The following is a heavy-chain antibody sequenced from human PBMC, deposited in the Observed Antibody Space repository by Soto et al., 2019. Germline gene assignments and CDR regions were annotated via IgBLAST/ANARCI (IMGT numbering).Heavy chain of an antibody. V-gene: IGHV3-9*01. D-gene: IGHD3-22*01. CDR3: AKDKASYDSSGCLDY. J-gene: IGHJ4*02. CDR1: GFTFDDYA. CDR2: ISWNSGSI. Sequence: EVQLVESGGGLVQPGRSLRLSCAASGFTFDDYAMHWVRQAPGKGLEWVSGISWNSGSIGYADSVKGRFTISRDNAKNSVYLQMNSLRAEDTALYYCAKDKASYDSSGCLDYWGQGTLVTVSS.